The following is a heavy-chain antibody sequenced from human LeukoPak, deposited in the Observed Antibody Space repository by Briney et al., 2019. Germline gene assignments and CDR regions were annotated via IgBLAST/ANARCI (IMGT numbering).Heavy chain of an antibody. CDR3: AKHFYGSGTQSMDV. J-gene: IGHJ6*02. D-gene: IGHD3-10*01. Sequence: PSETLSVTCTVSGGSISTYYWSCIRQPPGKGLEWIGYISYSGSTNYNPSLKSRVTISIDTSKNQLSLKLSSVTAADTAVYYCAKHFYGSGTQSMDVWGQGTTVTVSS. CDR1: GGSISTYY. CDR2: ISYSGST. V-gene: IGHV4-59*08.